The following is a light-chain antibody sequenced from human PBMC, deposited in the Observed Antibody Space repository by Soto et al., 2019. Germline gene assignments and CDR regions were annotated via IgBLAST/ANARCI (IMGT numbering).Light chain of an antibody. Sequence: NFMLTQPHSMSESPGKTVTISCTRSSGSIASIYVQWYQQRPGSAPSIVIYEDDQRCSGVPDRFSGSIDRSSNSASLPISGLKSEDEADYCCQSYDSDTVIFGGGTKLTVL. V-gene: IGLV6-57*03. CDR1: SGSIASIY. CDR3: QSYDSDTVI. CDR2: EDD. J-gene: IGLJ2*01.